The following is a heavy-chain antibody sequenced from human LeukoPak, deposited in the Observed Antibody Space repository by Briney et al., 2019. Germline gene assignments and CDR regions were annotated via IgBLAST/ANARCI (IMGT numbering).Heavy chain of an antibody. J-gene: IGHJ6*03. CDR1: GFTFSSYS. Sequence: GGSLRLSCAASGFTFSSYSMNWVRQAPGKGLEWVSSISSSSSYIYYADSVKGRFTISRDNAKNSLYLQMNSLRAEDTTVYYCARDYAGYYYYMDVWGKGTTVTVSS. D-gene: IGHD3-16*01. CDR3: ARDYAGYYYYMDV. V-gene: IGHV3-21*01. CDR2: ISSSSSYI.